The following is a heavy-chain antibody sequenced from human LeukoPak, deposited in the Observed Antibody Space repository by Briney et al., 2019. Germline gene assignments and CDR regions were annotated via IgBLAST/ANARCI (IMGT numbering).Heavy chain of an antibody. V-gene: IGHV4-39*01. CDR2: IYYSGST. CDR1: GGSISSSSYY. J-gene: IGHJ4*02. CDR3: ARHPRRTYYFDY. Sequence: SETLSLTCTVSGGSISSSSYYWGWLRQPPGTGLEWIGSIYYSGSTYYNPSLKSRVTISVGTSKNQFSLKLSSVTAADTAVYYCARHPRRTYYFDYWGQGTLVTVSS.